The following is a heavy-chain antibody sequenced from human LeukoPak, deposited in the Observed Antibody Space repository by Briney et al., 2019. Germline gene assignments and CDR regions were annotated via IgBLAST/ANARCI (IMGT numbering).Heavy chain of an antibody. Sequence: PGRSLRLSCAASGFTFSSYGMHWVRQAPGKGLEGVAVISYDGSNKYYADSVKGRFTISRDNSKNTLYLQMNSLRAEDTAVYYCAKDSSSWYFDYWGQGTLVTVSS. D-gene: IGHD6-13*01. J-gene: IGHJ4*02. V-gene: IGHV3-30*18. CDR3: AKDSSSWYFDY. CDR1: GFTFSSYG. CDR2: ISYDGSNK.